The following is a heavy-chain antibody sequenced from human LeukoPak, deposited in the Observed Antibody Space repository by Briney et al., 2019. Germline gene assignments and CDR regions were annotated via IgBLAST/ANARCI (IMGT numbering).Heavy chain of an antibody. CDR3: ATVEWDTPRAYFDY. Sequence: GASVKVSCKASGGTFSSYAISWVRQAPGQGLEWMGGIIPIFGTANYAQKFQGRITITTDESTSTAYMELSSLRSEDTAVYYCATVEWDTPRAYFDYWGQGTLVTVSS. J-gene: IGHJ4*02. CDR2: IIPIFGTA. CDR1: GGTFSSYA. D-gene: IGHD3-3*01. V-gene: IGHV1-69*05.